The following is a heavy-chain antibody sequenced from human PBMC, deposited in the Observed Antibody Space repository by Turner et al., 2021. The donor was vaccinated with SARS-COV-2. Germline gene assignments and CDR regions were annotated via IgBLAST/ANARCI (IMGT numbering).Heavy chain of an antibody. CDR2: IKQDGSEK. D-gene: IGHD1-1*01. CDR1: GFTFSSSW. Sequence: EVQLVESGGGLVQPGGSLRLSCAASGFTFSSSWMSWGRQAAGKGLEWVANIKQDGSEKYYGDTVKGRFTISRDNAKNSLNLQMNSLRAEDTAVYYCARRVPGASFDYWGQGTLVTVSS. CDR3: ARRVPGASFDY. V-gene: IGHV3-7*01. J-gene: IGHJ4*02.